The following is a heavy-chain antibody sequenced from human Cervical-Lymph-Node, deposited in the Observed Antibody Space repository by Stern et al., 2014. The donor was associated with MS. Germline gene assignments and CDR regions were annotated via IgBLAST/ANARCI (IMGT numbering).Heavy chain of an antibody. Sequence: DQLVQSGGGLVQPGGSLKLSCVASGFTFSGSAIHWVRQASGKGLEWVGRIKSKTDNFATAYAASVKGRFTLSRDESENTAFLQMNSLKTEDTAVYYCTRATFIPMDWGGTNYYFDYWGQGTLVAVSS. V-gene: IGHV3-73*01. CDR3: TRATFIPMDWGGTNYYFDY. J-gene: IGHJ4*02. CDR1: GFTFSGSA. D-gene: IGHD3-10*01. CDR2: IKSKTDNFAT.